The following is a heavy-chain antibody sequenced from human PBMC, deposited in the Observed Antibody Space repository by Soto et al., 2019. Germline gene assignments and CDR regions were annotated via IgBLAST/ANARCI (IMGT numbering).Heavy chain of an antibody. V-gene: IGHV3-7*01. CDR1: GFTFSTYW. Sequence: GGSLRLSCAASGFTFSTYWMSWVRQAPGKGLEWVANIKEDGSQKYYVDSVKGRFTISRDNAKNSLYLQMNSLRAEDTAVYYCARDAEDLVVITAAFDFWGQGAPDTVSS. J-gene: IGHJ4*02. CDR2: IKEDGSQK. D-gene: IGHD2-2*01. CDR3: ARDAEDLVVITAAFDF.